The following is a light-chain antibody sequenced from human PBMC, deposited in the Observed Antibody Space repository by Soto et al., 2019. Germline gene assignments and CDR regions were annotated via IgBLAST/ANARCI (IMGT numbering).Light chain of an antibody. CDR2: SNN. Sequence: QSVLTQPPSASGTPGQRVTISCSGSSSNIESNTVNWYQQLPGTAPKLLIYSNNQRPSGVPDRFSGSKSGTSASLAISGLQSEDEADYYCAAWDDSLNGPYYVFGTGTKLTVL. V-gene: IGLV1-44*01. J-gene: IGLJ1*01. CDR1: SSNIESNT. CDR3: AAWDDSLNGPYYV.